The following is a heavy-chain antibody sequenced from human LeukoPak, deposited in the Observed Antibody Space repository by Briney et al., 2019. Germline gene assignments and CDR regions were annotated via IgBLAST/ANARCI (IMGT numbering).Heavy chain of an antibody. Sequence: PSETLSLTCTVSGGSISSGSYYWSWIRQPAGKGLEWIGRIYTSGSTNYNPSLKSRVTISVDTSKNQFSLKLSSVTAADTAVYYCARGDYYASSGYFDYWDQGTQVTVSS. V-gene: IGHV4-61*02. CDR1: GGSISSGSYY. CDR2: IYTSGST. D-gene: IGHD3-22*01. CDR3: ARGDYYASSGYFDY. J-gene: IGHJ4*02.